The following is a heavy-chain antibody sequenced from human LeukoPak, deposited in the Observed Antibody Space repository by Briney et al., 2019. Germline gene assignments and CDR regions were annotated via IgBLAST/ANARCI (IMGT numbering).Heavy chain of an antibody. D-gene: IGHD6-13*01. CDR3: ARSQWAAAGTLWFDY. J-gene: IGHJ4*02. Sequence: ASVNVSCKASGYTFTSYYMHWVRQAPGQGLEWMGIINPSGGSTSYAQKFQGRVTMTRDTSTSTVYMELSSLRSEDTAVYYCARSQWAAAGTLWFDYWGQGTLVTVSS. V-gene: IGHV1-46*01. CDR1: GYTFTSYY. CDR2: INPSGGST.